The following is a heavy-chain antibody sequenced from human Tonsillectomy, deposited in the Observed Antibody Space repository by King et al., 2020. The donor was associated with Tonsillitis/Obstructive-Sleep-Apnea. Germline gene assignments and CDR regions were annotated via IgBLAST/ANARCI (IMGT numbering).Heavy chain of an antibody. D-gene: IGHD3-22*01. V-gene: IGHV3-23*04. CDR2: ISTSGDTT. CDR3: AKDERPYQHDRSGYYAIDAFDI. CDR1: GFTFTTYA. J-gene: IGHJ3*02. Sequence: DVQLVESGGGLVQPGGSLRLSCAASGFTFTTYAMSWVRQAPGTGLEWVSAISTSGDTTYYADSVKGRFTISRDNSKNPVYLQMNSLRAEDTAGFYWAKDERPYQHDRSGYYAIDAFDIWGQGTMVTVSS.